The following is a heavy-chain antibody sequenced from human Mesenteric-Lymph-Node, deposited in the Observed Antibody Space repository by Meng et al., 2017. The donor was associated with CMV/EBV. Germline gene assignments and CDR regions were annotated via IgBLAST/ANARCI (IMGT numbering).Heavy chain of an antibody. CDR1: GFTFNTYS. Sequence: GGSLRLSCAASGFTFNTYSMNWVRQAPGKGLEWVSSISGSSDYIYYTDSVKGRFTISRDNSKNTVFLQMNSLRAEDTAVYYCAKAPGWPFYFDDWGQGTLVTVSS. CDR2: ISGSSDYI. CDR3: AKAPGWPFYFDD. V-gene: IGHV3-21*04. J-gene: IGHJ4*02. D-gene: IGHD6-19*01.